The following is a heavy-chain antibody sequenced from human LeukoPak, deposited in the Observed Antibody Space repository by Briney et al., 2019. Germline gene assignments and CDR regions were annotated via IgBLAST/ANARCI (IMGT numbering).Heavy chain of an antibody. CDR2: IYYSGST. CDR3: AREGGATFDY. Sequence: SETLSLTCTVSGASVSSGSYYWSWIRQPPGKGLEWIGYIYYSGSTNYNPSLKSRVTISVDTSKNQFSLKLSSVTAADTAVYYCAREGGATFDYWGQGTLVTVSS. J-gene: IGHJ4*02. V-gene: IGHV4-61*01. CDR1: GASVSSGSYY. D-gene: IGHD1-26*01.